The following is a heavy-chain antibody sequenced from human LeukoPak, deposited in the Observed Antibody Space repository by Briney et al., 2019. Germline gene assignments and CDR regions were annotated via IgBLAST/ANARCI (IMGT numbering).Heavy chain of an antibody. Sequence: ASVKVSCKASGYTFTTYAMHWVRQAPGQGLEWMGWIDAGNGNTKYSQKFQGRVTITRDTSASTAYMELSSLRSEDTAVYYCARGQWVSLYYFDYWGQGTLVTVSS. D-gene: IGHD1-26*01. J-gene: IGHJ4*02. CDR3: ARGQWVSLYYFDY. CDR1: GYTFTTYA. CDR2: IDAGNGNT. V-gene: IGHV1-3*01.